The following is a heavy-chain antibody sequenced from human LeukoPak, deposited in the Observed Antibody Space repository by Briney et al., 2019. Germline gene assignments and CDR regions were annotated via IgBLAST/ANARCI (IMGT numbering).Heavy chain of an antibody. CDR3: ATGGAVAGRFAY. J-gene: IGHJ4*02. Sequence: GGSLRLSCAVSGFSFSSNRMSWVRQAPGKGLEWVAKIKEDGNEIYYVDSVKGRFTISRDNTKNSLFLQMNSLRAEDTAVYYCATGGAVAGRFAYWGRGTLVTVSS. CDR2: IKEDGNEI. V-gene: IGHV3-7*01. D-gene: IGHD6-19*01. CDR1: GFSFSSNR.